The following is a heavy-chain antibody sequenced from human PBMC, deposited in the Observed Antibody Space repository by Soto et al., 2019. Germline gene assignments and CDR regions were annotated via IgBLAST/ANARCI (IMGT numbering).Heavy chain of an antibody. V-gene: IGHV4-61*01. J-gene: IGHJ3*01. D-gene: IGHD1-26*01. CDR1: GGSGSSGSNY. Sequence: PSGPLAITCTVSGGSGSSGSNYWSWIRQPPGKGLEWIGYIYYSGSTNYNPSLKSRVTISVATSKNQFSLKLSSVTAAYTAVYYWSFSFSSYYHYRPCGRGQG. CDR2: IYYSGST. CDR3: SFSFSSYYHYRPCG.